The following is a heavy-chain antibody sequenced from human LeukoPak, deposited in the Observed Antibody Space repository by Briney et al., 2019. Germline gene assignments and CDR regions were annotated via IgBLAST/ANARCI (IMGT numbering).Heavy chain of an antibody. D-gene: IGHD3-22*01. CDR1: GYTFTGYY. CDR3: ARGGLSRYDSSGPIGAGY. CDR2: INPSGGST. Sequence: ASVKVSCKASGYTFTGYYIHWVRQAPGQGLEWMGIINPSGGSTSYAQKFQGRVTMTRDTSTSTVYMELSRLRSDDTAVYYCARGGLSRYDSSGPIGAGYWGQGTLVTVSS. V-gene: IGHV1-46*01. J-gene: IGHJ4*02.